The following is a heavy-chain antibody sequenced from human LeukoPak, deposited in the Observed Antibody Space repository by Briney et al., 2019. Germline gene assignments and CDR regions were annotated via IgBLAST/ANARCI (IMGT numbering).Heavy chain of an antibody. J-gene: IGHJ6*03. V-gene: IGHV3-48*03. CDR1: GFTFSKFE. CDR3: ARVRVDYGNAYYMDV. CDR2: VCSGGRTY. Sequence: GGPLRLPCGASGFTFSKFEMNGLRQSPGKGVEGVSYVCSGGRTYLYADCVEGIYTMQRDSDRNCLYVKMNSQREDDTAVYYCARVRVDYGNAYYMDVWGKGTTVIVSS. D-gene: IGHD4-17*01.